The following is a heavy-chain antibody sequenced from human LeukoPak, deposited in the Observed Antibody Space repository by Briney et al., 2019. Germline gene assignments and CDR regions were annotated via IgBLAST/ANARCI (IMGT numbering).Heavy chain of an antibody. Sequence: SGPTLVNPTQTLTLTCTFSGFSLSTSGVGVGWIRQPPGKALEWLALIYWDDDKRYSPSLKSRLTITKDTPKNQVVLTMTNMDPVDTATYYCAHKGVERGIGEKGGAFDIWGQGTMVTVSS. CDR2: IYWDDDK. V-gene: IGHV2-5*02. J-gene: IGHJ3*02. CDR3: AHKGVERGIGEKGGAFDI. CDR1: GFSLSTSGVG. D-gene: IGHD6-13*01.